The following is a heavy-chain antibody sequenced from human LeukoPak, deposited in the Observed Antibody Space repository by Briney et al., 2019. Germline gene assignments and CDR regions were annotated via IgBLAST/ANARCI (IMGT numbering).Heavy chain of an antibody. V-gene: IGHV4-59*12. CDR3: ARGCYYGSGT. D-gene: IGHD3-10*01. CDR2: IYHNENTRST. CDR1: GGSISSYY. Sequence: SETLSLTCTVSGGSISSYYWSWIRQPPGKGLEWIGYIYHNENTRSTNFNPSLKSRVTISIDSSKNQFSLKLSSVTAADTAVYYCARGCYYGSGTWGQGTLVTVFS. J-gene: IGHJ4*02.